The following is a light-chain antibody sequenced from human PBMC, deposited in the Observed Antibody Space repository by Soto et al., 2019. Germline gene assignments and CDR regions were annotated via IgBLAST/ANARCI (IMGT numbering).Light chain of an antibody. CDR1: QSISSW. V-gene: IGKV1-5*03. CDR2: KAS. J-gene: IGKJ4*01. CDR3: QQYNSYSPVT. Sequence: DIQMTQSPSTLSASVGDRVTITCRASQSISSWLAWYQQKPGKAPNLLIYKASSLESGVPSRFSGRGSGTEFTLTISSLQPDDFATYYCQQYNSYSPVTFGGGTKVEIK.